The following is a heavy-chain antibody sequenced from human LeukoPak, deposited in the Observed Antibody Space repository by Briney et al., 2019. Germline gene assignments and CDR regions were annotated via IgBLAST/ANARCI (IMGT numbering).Heavy chain of an antibody. CDR1: GFTFTTYW. CDR3: ARPLMYYYGSETYFWFDP. Sequence: GGSLRLSCAASGFTFTTYWMGWVRQAPGKGLEWVANIKQDGSEKYYVDSVKGRFTISRDNVKNSLYLQMNSLRAEDTAVYYCARPLMYYYGSETYFWFDPWGQGTPVTVSS. J-gene: IGHJ5*02. CDR2: IKQDGSEK. V-gene: IGHV3-7*01. D-gene: IGHD3-10*01.